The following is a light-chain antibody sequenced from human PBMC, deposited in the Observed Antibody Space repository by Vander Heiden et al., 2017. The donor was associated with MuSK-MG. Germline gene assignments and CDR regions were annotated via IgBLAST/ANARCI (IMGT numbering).Light chain of an antibody. Sequence: QSALTQPASVSGSPGQSLTISCTGTSSDVGGYNYVSWYQQHPGTAPILMIYEVSDRPSGVSKRFAGSKSGTTASLTISGLQAEDEADYYCSSYTSRSTLVFGGGTKFTVL. CDR1: SSDVGGYNY. CDR3: SSYTSRSTLV. J-gene: IGLJ2*01. CDR2: EVS. V-gene: IGLV2-14*01.